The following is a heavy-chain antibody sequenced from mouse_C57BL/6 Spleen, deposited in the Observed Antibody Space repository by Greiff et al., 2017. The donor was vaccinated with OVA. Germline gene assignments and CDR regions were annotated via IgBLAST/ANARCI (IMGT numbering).Heavy chain of an antibody. Sequence: QVQLQQPGAELVKPGASVKLSCKASGYTFTSYWMQWVKQRPGQGLEWIGEIDPSDSYTNYNQKFKGKATLTVDTSSSTAYMQLSSLTSEDSAVYYCARSGGPYVDYWGQGTTLTVSS. CDR3: ARSGGPYVDY. J-gene: IGHJ2*01. CDR2: IDPSDSYT. CDR1: GYTFTSYW. V-gene: IGHV1-50*01.